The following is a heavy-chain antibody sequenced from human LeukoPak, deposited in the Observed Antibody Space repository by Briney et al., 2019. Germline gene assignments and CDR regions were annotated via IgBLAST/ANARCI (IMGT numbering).Heavy chain of an antibody. D-gene: IGHD3-10*01. V-gene: IGHV3-53*01. CDR2: IYTGGST. CDR1: GLTVSSNY. Sequence: GGSPRLSCAASGLTVSSNYMSWVRQAPGKGLEWVSVIYTGGSTYYADSVKGRFTISRDNSKNTLYLQMHSLRAEDTAVYYCARAVVRGVIIHFDYWGQGTLVTVSS. CDR3: ARAVVRGVIIHFDY. J-gene: IGHJ4*02.